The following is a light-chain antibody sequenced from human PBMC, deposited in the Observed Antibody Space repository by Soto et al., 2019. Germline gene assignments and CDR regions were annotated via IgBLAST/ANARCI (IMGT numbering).Light chain of an antibody. Sequence: AIQMTQSPSSLSASVGDRVTITCRASQGIRNDLGWYQQKPGKAPKLLIYAASSLQSGVPARFSGSGSGTDFTLHISSLQPEDFAPYSSLQDYNYPRTFGQGTKVEIK. CDR3: LQDYNYPRT. CDR1: QGIRND. CDR2: AAS. J-gene: IGKJ1*01. V-gene: IGKV1-6*01.